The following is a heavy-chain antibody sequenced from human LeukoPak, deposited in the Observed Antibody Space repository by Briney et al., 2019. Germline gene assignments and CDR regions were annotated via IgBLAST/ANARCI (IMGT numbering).Heavy chain of an antibody. V-gene: IGHV3-7*01. CDR1: GFTFTKYW. D-gene: IGHD1-20*01. CDR2: IKQDGSDK. Sequence: SGDSLRLSCAASGFTFTKYWMTWVRQAPGKGLEWVGNIKQDGSDKNYMDSVKGRFTISRDNTKNSVYLQMSSLRAEDTAVYYCARDRITGADEAFDIWGQGTMVTVSS. CDR3: ARDRITGADEAFDI. J-gene: IGHJ3*02.